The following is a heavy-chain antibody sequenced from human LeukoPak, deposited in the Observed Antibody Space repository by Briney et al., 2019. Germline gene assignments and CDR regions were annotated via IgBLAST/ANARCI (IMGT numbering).Heavy chain of an antibody. J-gene: IGHJ4*02. D-gene: IGHD4-23*01. CDR3: ARERSGGNSEAYFDY. V-gene: IGHV3-30*01. Sequence: GGSLRLSCAASGFTFSSYAMHWVRQAPGKGLEWVAVISYGGSNKYYADSVKGRFTISRDNSKNTLYLQMNSLRAEDTAVYYCARERSGGNSEAYFDYWGQGTLVTVSS. CDR2: ISYGGSNK. CDR1: GFTFSSYA.